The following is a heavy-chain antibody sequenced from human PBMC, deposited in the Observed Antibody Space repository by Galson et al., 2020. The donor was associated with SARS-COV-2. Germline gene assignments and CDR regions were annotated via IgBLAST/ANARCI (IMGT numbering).Heavy chain of an antibody. V-gene: IGHV3-30*04. D-gene: IGHD3-16*01. CDR1: GFTFSSYA. CDR2: ISYDGSNK. Sequence: GESMKISCAASGFTFSSYAMHWVRQAPGKGLEWVAVISYDGSNKYYADSVKGRFTISRDNSKNTLYLQMNSLRAEDTAVYYCAREDPFGAFDIWGQGTMVTGSS. J-gene: IGHJ3*02. CDR3: AREDPFGAFDI.